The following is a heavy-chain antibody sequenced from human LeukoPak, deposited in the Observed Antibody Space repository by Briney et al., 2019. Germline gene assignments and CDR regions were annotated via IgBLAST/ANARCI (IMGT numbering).Heavy chain of an antibody. Sequence: ASVKVSCKASGYSFTTYLINWVRQAPGQGLEWMGWISPYNGYTNYAQNFQGRVTLTTDTSTNTVYMDLRSLRSDDTAVYYCARGLPLYSSGWNYFDSWGQGTPVSVSS. V-gene: IGHV1-18*01. J-gene: IGHJ4*02. CDR3: ARGLPLYSSGWNYFDS. D-gene: IGHD6-19*01. CDR2: ISPYNGYT. CDR1: GYSFTTYL.